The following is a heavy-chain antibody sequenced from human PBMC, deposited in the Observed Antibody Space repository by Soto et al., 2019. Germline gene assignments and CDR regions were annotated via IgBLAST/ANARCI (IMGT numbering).Heavy chain of an antibody. D-gene: IGHD6-19*01. CDR3: ARVLKSSGWDNDVFDI. CDR2: ISWNSGSI. J-gene: IGHJ3*02. V-gene: IGHV3-9*01. Sequence: GGSLRLSCAASGFTFSSYGMHWVRQAPGKGLEWVSGISWNSGSIGYADSVRGRFTISRDNAKNTMSLQMNSLRAEDTAVYYCARVLKSSGWDNDVFDIWGQGTMVTVSS. CDR1: GFTFSSYG.